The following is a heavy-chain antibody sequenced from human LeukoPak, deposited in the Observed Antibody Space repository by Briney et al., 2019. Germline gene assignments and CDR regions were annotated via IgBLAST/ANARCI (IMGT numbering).Heavy chain of an antibody. Sequence: GGSLRLSCAASGFTFSSYAMHWVRQAPGKGLEWVAVISYGGSNKYYANSVKGRFTISRDNSKNTLYLQMNSLRAEDTAVYYCAQNIEWGQGTLVTVSS. CDR1: GFTFSSYA. V-gene: IGHV3-30-3*01. J-gene: IGHJ4*02. D-gene: IGHD1/OR15-1a*01. CDR3: AQNIE. CDR2: ISYGGSNK.